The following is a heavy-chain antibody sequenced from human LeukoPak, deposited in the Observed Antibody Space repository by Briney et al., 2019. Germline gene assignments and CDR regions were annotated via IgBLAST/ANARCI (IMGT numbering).Heavy chain of an antibody. V-gene: IGHV5-51*01. J-gene: IGHJ4*02. CDR1: GYRFTNYW. CDR3: AAGWYGGPYDY. CDR2: IYPGDSDT. Sequence: GESLKISCQGSGYRFTNYWIGWVRQMPGKGPEWMAIIYPGDSDTRYSPSFQGRVTISADKSISTAYLQWSSLKASDTAMYYCAAGWYGGPYDYWGQGILVTVSS. D-gene: IGHD6-19*01.